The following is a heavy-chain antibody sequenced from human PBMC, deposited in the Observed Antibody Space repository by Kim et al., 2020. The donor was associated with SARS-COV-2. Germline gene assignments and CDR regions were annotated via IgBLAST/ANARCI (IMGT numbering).Heavy chain of an antibody. J-gene: IGHJ4*02. CDR2: ISYDGSNK. CDR1: GFTFSSYG. CDR3: AKDIVAVAGKTVH. D-gene: IGHD6-19*01. Sequence: GGSLRLSCAASGFTFSSYGMHWVRQAPGKGLEWVAVISYDGSNKYYADSVKGRFTISRDNSKNTLYLQMNSLRAEDTAVYYCAKDIVAVAGKTVHWGQGTLVTVSS. V-gene: IGHV3-30*18.